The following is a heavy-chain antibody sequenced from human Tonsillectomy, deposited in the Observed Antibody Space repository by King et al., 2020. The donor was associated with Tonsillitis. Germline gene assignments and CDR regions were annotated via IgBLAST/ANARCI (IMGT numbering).Heavy chain of an antibody. V-gene: IGHV3-30*04. D-gene: IGHD7-27*01. J-gene: IGHJ5*02. CDR1: GFTFSNFA. CDR3: ARDKNWGGDNWLDP. Sequence: VQLVESGGGVVQPGRSLRLSCAASGFTFSNFAMHWVRQAPGKGLEWVTLISDDGSNEYYADSVKGRFTISRDNSKNTLHLQMNSLRPEDTAVYYCARDKNWGGDNWLDPWGQGTLVTVSS. CDR2: ISDDGSNE.